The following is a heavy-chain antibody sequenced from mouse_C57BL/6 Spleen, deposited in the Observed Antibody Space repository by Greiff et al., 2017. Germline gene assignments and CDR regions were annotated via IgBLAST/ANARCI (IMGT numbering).Heavy chain of an antibody. J-gene: IGHJ3*01. D-gene: IGHD2-3*01. Sequence: EVKLVESGGGLVKPGGSLKLSCAASGFTFSSYAMSWVRQTPEKRLEWVATISDGGSYTNYPDNVKGRFTISRDNAKNNLYLQMSHLKSEDTAMYYCARDGDGYSAWFAYWGQGTLVTVSA. CDR1: GFTFSSYA. CDR3: ARDGDGYSAWFAY. CDR2: ISDGGSYT. V-gene: IGHV5-4*01.